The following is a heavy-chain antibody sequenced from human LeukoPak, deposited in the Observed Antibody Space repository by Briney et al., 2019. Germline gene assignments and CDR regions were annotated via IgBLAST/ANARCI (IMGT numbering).Heavy chain of an antibody. J-gene: IGHJ4*02. CDR3: ARLRLCSTTTCYTHSEDFFDY. CDR2: VYSSGST. V-gene: IGHV4-59*08. D-gene: IGHD2-2*02. CDR1: GGSFSSDS. Sequence: SETLSLTCTVSGGSFSSDSWTWIRQPPGKGLEWIGYVYSSGSTNYNPALRGRVTISVDASKNQFSLILSSVTAADTAVYYCARLRLCSTTTCYTHSEDFFDYWGQGTLVAVSS.